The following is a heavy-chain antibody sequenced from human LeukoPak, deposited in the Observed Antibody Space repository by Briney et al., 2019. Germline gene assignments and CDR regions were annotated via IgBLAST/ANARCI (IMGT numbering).Heavy chain of an antibody. V-gene: IGHV1-46*01. D-gene: IGHD1-14*01. Sequence: GASVKVSCKASGGTFSISGISWVRQAPGQGLEWMGIINPSGGSTSYAQKFQGRVTMTRDTSTSTVYMELSSLRSEDTAVYYCARAPEGIFDYWGQGTLVTVSS. J-gene: IGHJ4*02. CDR3: ARAPEGIFDY. CDR1: GGTFSISG. CDR2: INPSGGST.